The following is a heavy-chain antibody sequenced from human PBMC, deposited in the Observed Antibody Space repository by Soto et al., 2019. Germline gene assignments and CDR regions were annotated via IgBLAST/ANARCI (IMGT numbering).Heavy chain of an antibody. D-gene: IGHD3-10*01. Sequence: GGSLRLSYAASGFTFSSYAMHWVRQAPGKGLEWVAVISYDGSNKYYADSVKGRFTISRDNSKNTLYLQMNSLRAEDTAVYYCARDLTYYYGSGSYYKGYYYYYGMDVWGQGTTVTVSS. CDR3: ARDLTYYYGSGSYYKGYYYYYGMDV. CDR1: GFTFSSYA. J-gene: IGHJ6*02. V-gene: IGHV3-30-3*01. CDR2: ISYDGSNK.